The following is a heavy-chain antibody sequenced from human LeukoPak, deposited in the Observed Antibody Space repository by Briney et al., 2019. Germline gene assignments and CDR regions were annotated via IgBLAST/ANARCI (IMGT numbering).Heavy chain of an antibody. J-gene: IGHJ4*02. Sequence: GGSLRLSCAASGFTFGNFWMNWVRQAPGTELEWVATIKQDGSEKYYVDSVKGRFTISRDNAKNSLYLEMNSLRVEDTALYYCVRSLSSSYWGQGTLVTVSS. CDR3: VRSLSSSY. CDR2: IKQDGSEK. D-gene: IGHD2-2*01. CDR1: GFTFGNFW. V-gene: IGHV3-7*01.